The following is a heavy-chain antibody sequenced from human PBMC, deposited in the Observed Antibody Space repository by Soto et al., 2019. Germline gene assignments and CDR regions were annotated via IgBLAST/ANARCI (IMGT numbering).Heavy chain of an antibody. V-gene: IGHV4-59*01. D-gene: IGHD3-10*01. CDR1: GGSISSYY. Sequence: QVQLQESGPGLVKPSETLSLTCTVSGGSISSYYWSWIRQPPGKGLEWIGYIFYSGSTNYNPSLKSRVTISVDTSKNQLSLKLSSVTAADTAVYYCSRAGPEMDYWGQGTLVTVSS. CDR2: IFYSGST. J-gene: IGHJ4*02. CDR3: SRAGPEMDY.